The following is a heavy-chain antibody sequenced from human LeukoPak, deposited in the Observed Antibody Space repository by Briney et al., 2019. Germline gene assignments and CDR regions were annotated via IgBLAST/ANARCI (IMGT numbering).Heavy chain of an antibody. V-gene: IGHV3-30*02. D-gene: IGHD1-26*01. CDR1: GFTFNNYG. J-gene: IGHJ6*03. CDR3: ARGMEGATKRGYYYYMDV. CDR2: IRYDGRNK. Sequence: GGSLRLSCAASGFTFNNYGMHWVRQAPGKGLEWVAFIRYDGRNKYYADSVKGRFTISRDNSKNTLYLQMNSLRAEDTAVYYCARGMEGATKRGYYYYMDVWGKGTTVTISS.